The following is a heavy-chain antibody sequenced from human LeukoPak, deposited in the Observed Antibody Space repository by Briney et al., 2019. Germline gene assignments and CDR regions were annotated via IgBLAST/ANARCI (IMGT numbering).Heavy chain of an antibody. V-gene: IGHV5-51*01. D-gene: IGHD3-10*01. CDR1: GYKFNNFW. Sequence: GESLKISCKGSGYKFNNFWVGWVRQMPGKGLEWMGIIYPGDSDTRYSPSFQGQVTISADKSISTAYLQWSSLKASDTAIYYCARTQELADFDYWGQGTLVTVSS. CDR3: ARTQELADFDY. J-gene: IGHJ4*02. CDR2: IYPGDSDT.